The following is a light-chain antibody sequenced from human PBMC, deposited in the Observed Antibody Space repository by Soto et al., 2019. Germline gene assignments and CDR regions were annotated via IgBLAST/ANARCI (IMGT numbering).Light chain of an antibody. Sequence: QSVLTQPASVSGSPGQSITISCTGTSSDVGSYNLVSWYQQHPGKAPKLMIYEVSKRPSGVSNRFSGSKSGNTASLTISGLQAEDEADYYCCSYADGVFGGRTKVTVL. CDR2: EVS. CDR3: CSYADGV. V-gene: IGLV2-23*02. CDR1: SSDVGSYNL. J-gene: IGLJ2*01.